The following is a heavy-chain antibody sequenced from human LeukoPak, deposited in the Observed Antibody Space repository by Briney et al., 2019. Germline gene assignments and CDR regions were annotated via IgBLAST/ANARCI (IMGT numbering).Heavy chain of an antibody. Sequence: GGSLRLSCAASGFTVSSNYMSWVRQAPGKGLEWVSVIYSGGSTYYADSVKGRFTISRDNSKNTVYLQMNSLRAEDTAVYYCARVLTAPHDGAWGQGTLVTVSS. J-gene: IGHJ5*02. D-gene: IGHD1-1*01. V-gene: IGHV3-53*01. CDR1: GFTVSSNY. CDR3: ARVLTAPHDGA. CDR2: IYSGGST.